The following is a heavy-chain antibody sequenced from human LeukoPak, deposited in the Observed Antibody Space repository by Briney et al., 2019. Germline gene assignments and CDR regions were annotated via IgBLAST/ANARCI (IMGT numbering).Heavy chain of an antibody. D-gene: IGHD4-17*01. V-gene: IGHV4-34*01. CDR2: VNHSGYT. J-gene: IGHJ4*02. CDR1: GVSFSTYY. Sequence: PSETLSLTCDVSGVSFSTYYWSWLRQSPEKGLEWIGEVNHSGYTNLNPSLKSRVTISVDPSKNQFSLKLSSVPAADTAVYYCARQLYGSDYWGQGTLVTVSS. CDR3: ARQLYGSDY.